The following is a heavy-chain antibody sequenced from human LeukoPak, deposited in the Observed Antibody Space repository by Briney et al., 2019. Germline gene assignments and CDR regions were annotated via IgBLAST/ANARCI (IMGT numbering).Heavy chain of an antibody. V-gene: IGHV3-21*01. J-gene: IGHJ1*01. CDR2: ISSTSSYI. D-gene: IGHD6-6*01. Sequence: GRSLRLSCAASGFIFSTYTMNWVRQAPGKGLEWVSSISSTSSYIFYADSVKGRFTIYRDNAKNSLYLQMNSLRAEDTAVYYCARDSSSTEYFQHWGQGTLVTVSS. CDR3: ARDSSSTEYFQH. CDR1: GFIFSTYT.